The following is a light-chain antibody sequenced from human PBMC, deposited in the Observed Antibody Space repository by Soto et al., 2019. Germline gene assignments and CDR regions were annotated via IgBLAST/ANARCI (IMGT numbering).Light chain of an antibody. V-gene: IGLV3-21*02. CDR2: DDS. CDR3: QVWDRTSVV. J-gene: IGLJ3*02. CDR1: NIGTKS. Sequence: SYELTQPPSVSVAPGHTARIACGGNNIGTKSVHWCQQKPGQAPVLVVYDDSDRPSGIPERFSGSNSGNTATLTISRVEAGDEADYYCQVWDRTSVVFGGGTKLTVL.